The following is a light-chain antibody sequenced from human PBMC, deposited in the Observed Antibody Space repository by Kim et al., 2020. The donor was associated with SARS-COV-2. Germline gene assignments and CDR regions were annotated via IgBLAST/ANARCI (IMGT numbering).Light chain of an antibody. V-gene: IGLV3-9*01. Sequence: GSKNVHWYQQKSGQAPVLVIYRDNDRPSGIPERFSGSNSGNTATLTISRAQAGDEADYYCQVWDSSTYVFGSGTKVTVL. CDR1: GSKN. CDR2: RDN. J-gene: IGLJ1*01. CDR3: QVWDSSTYV.